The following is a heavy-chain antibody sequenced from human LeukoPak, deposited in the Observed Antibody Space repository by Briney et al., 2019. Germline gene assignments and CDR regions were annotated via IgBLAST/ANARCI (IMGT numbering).Heavy chain of an antibody. CDR3: ARGDGYTIDY. Sequence: ASVNVSCKASGGTFSSYAISWVRQAPGQGLEWMGGIIPIFGTANYAQKFQGRVTITADESTSTAYMELSSLRSEDTAVYYCARGDGYTIDYWGQGTLVTASS. V-gene: IGHV1-69*01. J-gene: IGHJ4*02. CDR1: GGTFSSYA. CDR2: IIPIFGTA. D-gene: IGHD5-24*01.